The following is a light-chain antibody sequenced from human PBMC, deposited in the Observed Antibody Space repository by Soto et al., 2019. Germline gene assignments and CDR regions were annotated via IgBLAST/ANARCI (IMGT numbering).Light chain of an antibody. CDR1: QFVSSTY. J-gene: IGKJ4*01. Sequence: EVVLTQSPGTPSLSPGARATLSCRASQFVSSTYLAWYQQRPGQAPRLLIYGASSRATGIPDRFSGGGSETDFTLTISRLESEDSAVYYCQQYGISPFTFGGGTKVEI. CDR2: GAS. CDR3: QQYGISPFT. V-gene: IGKV3-20*01.